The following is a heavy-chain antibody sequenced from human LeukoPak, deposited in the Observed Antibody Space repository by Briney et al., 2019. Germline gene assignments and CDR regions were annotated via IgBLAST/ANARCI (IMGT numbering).Heavy chain of an antibody. V-gene: IGHV1-2*04. Sequence: ASVKVSCKASGYTFTGYYMHWVRQAPGQGLEWMGWINPNSGGTNYAQKFQGWVTMTRDTSISTAYMELSRLRSDDTAVYYCAREPQPYSSSWYLHAFDIWGQGTMVTVSS. CDR2: INPNSGGT. J-gene: IGHJ3*02. CDR1: GYTFTGYY. CDR3: AREPQPYSSSWYLHAFDI. D-gene: IGHD6-13*01.